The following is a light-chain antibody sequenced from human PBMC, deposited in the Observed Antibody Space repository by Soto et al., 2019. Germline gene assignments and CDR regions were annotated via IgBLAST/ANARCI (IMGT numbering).Light chain of an antibody. J-gene: IGLJ2*01. CDR1: SGDVGPYNL. V-gene: IGLV2-23*03. CDR3: CSYANYNTFVV. Sequence: QSVLTQPASVSGSPGQSITVSCTGSSGDVGPYNLVSWYQHHPGKAPRVIIYGGSKRPSGVSDRFSGSQSGNTASLTISGLQTEDEADYYGCSYANYNTFVVFGGGTKLTVL. CDR2: GGS.